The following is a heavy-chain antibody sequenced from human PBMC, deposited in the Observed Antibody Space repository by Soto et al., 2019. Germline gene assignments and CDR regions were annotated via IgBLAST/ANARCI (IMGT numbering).Heavy chain of an antibody. CDR2: IYTYGST. V-gene: IGHV4-30-2*01. CDR1: EDSFNTVDYS. D-gene: IGHD2-21*01. J-gene: IGHJ4*02. CDR3: ARGKDYGGDPFDY. Sequence: TLSLPCAVSEDSFNTVDYSWDWIRQPRGKRLEWIGYIYTYGSTYYSSSLKSRFTISVGRSNNQFSLQLTFLTDAHTAVYYCARGKDYGGDPFDYWGQGLLVTVSS.